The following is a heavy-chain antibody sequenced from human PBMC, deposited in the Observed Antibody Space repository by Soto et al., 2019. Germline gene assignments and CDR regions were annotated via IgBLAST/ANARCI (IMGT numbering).Heavy chain of an antibody. J-gene: IGHJ4*02. Sequence: PGGSLRLSCAASGFTFSSYLMSWVRQAPGKGLEWVANIKQDGSEKYYVDSVKGRFTISRDNAKNSLYLQMNSLRAEDTAVYYCAAGRVGWGQGTLVTVSS. D-gene: IGHD6-13*01. CDR1: GFTFSSYL. CDR2: IKQDGSEK. V-gene: IGHV3-7*01. CDR3: AAGRVG.